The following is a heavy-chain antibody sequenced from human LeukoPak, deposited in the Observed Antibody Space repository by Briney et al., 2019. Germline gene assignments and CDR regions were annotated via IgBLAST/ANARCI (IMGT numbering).Heavy chain of an antibody. V-gene: IGHV4-39*07. CDR3: ARARLTGYPYYFDY. Sequence: SETLSLTCTVSGDSIGSSDYYWGWIRQPPGKGLEWIGSIYYSGRTYYNASLKSRVTISVDTSKNQFSLKLDSVTVADTAVYYCARARLTGYPYYFDYWGQGTLVTVSS. CDR1: GDSIGSSDYY. D-gene: IGHD3-9*01. CDR2: IYYSGRT. J-gene: IGHJ4*02.